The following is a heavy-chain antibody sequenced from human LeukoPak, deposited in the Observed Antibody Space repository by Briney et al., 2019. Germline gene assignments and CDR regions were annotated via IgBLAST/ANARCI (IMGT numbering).Heavy chain of an antibody. D-gene: IGHD6-19*01. J-gene: IGHJ4*02. CDR3: ARAQWLASYPCFDY. V-gene: IGHV3-48*04. CDR1: GFTFSSYS. Sequence: QPGGSLRLSCAASGFTFSSYSMNWVRQAPGKGLEWVSYISSSSSTIYYADSVKGRFTISRDNAKNSLYLQMNSLRAEDTAVYYCARAQWLASYPCFDYWGQGTLVTVSS. CDR2: ISSSSSTI.